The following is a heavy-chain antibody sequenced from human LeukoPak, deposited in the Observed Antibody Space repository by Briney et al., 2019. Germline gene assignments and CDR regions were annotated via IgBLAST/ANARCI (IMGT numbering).Heavy chain of an antibody. CDR2: IYPGDSDT. V-gene: IGHV5-51*01. D-gene: IGHD6-13*01. J-gene: IGHJ5*02. CDR1: GYTFTSYW. Sequence: GESLKISCKGSGYTFTSYWIGWVRQMPGQGLDWMGSIYPGDSDTRYSPSFQGQVTISADKSISTAFLQWSSPKASDTAMYYCEIGAAGSRWFDPWGQGTLVTVSS. CDR3: EIGAAGSRWFDP.